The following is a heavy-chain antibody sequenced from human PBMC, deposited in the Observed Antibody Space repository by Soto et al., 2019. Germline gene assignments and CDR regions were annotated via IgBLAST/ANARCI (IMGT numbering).Heavy chain of an antibody. CDR1: GFTFSYYW. J-gene: IGHJ3*01. V-gene: IGHV3-74*01. Sequence: PGESLKISCAASGFTFSYYWMHWVRQAPGKGLVWVSRIHSDGSSTTYADSVKGRFTISRDNARNTVYLQMNSLRVEDTAVYYCARGDRGAFDLWGQGTVVTVS. CDR2: IHSDGSST. D-gene: IGHD1-26*01. CDR3: ARGDRGAFDL.